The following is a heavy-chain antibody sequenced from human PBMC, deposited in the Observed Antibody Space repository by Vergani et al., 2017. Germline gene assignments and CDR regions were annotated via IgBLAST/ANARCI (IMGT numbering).Heavy chain of an antibody. D-gene: IGHD3-10*01. CDR1: GFTFSSYW. Sequence: EVQLVESGGGLVQPGGSLRLSCAASGFTFSSYWMSWVRQAPGKGLEWVGFIRSKAYGGTTEYAASVKGRFTISRDDSKSIAYLQMNSLKTEDTAVYYCTRDLAPYYGSGSNHWGQGTLVTVSS. J-gene: IGHJ5*02. CDR3: TRDLAPYYGSGSNH. V-gene: IGHV3-49*04. CDR2: IRSKAYGGTT.